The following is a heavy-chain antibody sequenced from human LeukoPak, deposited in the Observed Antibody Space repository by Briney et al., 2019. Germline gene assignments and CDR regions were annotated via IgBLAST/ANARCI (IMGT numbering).Heavy chain of an antibody. D-gene: IGHD4-17*01. CDR3: TRHRQIQNHDYGDPNLDY. CDR1: GFTFGDYA. Sequence: GGSLRLSCTASGFTFGDYAMSWVRQAPGKGLEWVGFIRSKAYGGTTEYAASVKGRFTISRDDSKSIAYLQMNSLKTEDTAVYYCTRHRQIQNHDYGDPNLDYWGQGTLVTVSS. J-gene: IGHJ4*02. CDR2: IRSKAYGGTT. V-gene: IGHV3-49*04.